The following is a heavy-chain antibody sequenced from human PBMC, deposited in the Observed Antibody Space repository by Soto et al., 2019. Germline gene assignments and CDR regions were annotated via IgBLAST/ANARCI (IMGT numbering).Heavy chain of an antibody. CDR1: GGTFSSYA. CDR3: ARSRGEDSSAPGAWFDP. V-gene: IGHV1-46*01. J-gene: IGHJ5*02. D-gene: IGHD6-6*01. Sequence: ASVKVSCKASGGTFSSYAISWVRQAPGQGLEWMGIINPSGGSTSYAQKFQGRVTMTRDTSTSTVYMELSSLRSEDTAVYYCARSRGEDSSAPGAWFDPWGQGTLVTVSS. CDR2: INPSGGST.